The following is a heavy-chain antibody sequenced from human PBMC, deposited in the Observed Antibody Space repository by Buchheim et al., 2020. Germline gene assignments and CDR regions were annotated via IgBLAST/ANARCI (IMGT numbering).Heavy chain of an antibody. Sequence: QVQLQESGPGLVKPSETLSLTCTVSGGSISSYYWSWIRQPPGKGLEWIGYIYYSGSTNYNPSLKSRVTISVDTSKKQFSMKLSSVTAADTAVYYCARQGVHCSSTSCYYYYGMDVWGQGTT. D-gene: IGHD2-2*01. CDR2: IYYSGST. CDR3: ARQGVHCSSTSCYYYYGMDV. J-gene: IGHJ6*02. CDR1: GGSISSYY. V-gene: IGHV4-59*08.